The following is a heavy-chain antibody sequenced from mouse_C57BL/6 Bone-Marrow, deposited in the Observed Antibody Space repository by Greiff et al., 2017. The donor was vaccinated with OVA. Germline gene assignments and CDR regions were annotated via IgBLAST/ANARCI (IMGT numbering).Heavy chain of an antibody. CDR3: ARVYYSNYPYYFDY. D-gene: IGHD2-5*01. V-gene: IGHV1-54*01. J-gene: IGHJ2*01. Sequence: ESGAELVRPGTSVKVSCKASGYAFTNYLIEWVKQRPGQGLEWIGVINPGSGGTNYNEKFKGKATLTADKSSSTAYMQLSSLTSEDSAVYFCARVYYSNYPYYFDYWGQGTTLTVSS. CDR1: GYAFTNYL. CDR2: INPGSGGT.